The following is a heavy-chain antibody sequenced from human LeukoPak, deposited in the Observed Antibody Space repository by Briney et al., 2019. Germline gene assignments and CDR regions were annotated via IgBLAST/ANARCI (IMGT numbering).Heavy chain of an antibody. CDR2: ISAYNGNT. D-gene: IGHD2-2*01. CDR1: GYTFTTSG. J-gene: IGHJ4*02. V-gene: IGHV1-18*01. Sequence: ASVKVSCKASGYTFTTSGISWVRQAPGQGLEWMGWISAYNGNTNYAQKLQGRVTLTTDTSTNTAYMELRSLRSDDTAVYYCARDAGVVVVPAAPVLWGQGTLVTVSS. CDR3: ARDAGVVVVPAAPVL.